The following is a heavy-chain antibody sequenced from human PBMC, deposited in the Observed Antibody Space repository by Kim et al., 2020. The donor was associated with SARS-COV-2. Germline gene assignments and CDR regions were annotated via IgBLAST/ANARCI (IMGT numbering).Heavy chain of an antibody. V-gene: IGHV1-18*01. D-gene: IGHD2-15*01. CDR3: AREGPHAVVYFDY. Sequence: NFAQKLQGRVTMTTDTSTSTAYMELRSLRSDDTAVYYCAREGPHAVVYFDYGGQGTLVTVSS. J-gene: IGHJ4*02.